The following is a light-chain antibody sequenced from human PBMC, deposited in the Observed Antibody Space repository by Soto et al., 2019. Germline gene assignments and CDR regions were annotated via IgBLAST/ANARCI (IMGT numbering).Light chain of an antibody. CDR1: QSVLYSSNNRSC. Sequence: DIVMTQSPDSLAVSLGERVTISCKSSQSVLYSSNNRSCLAWYQQKPGQPPKLLIYWASTRESGVPDRFSGSGSGTDFTLTISSLQAEDVAVYYCQQYLAIPRTFGQGTKVDIK. CDR2: WAS. V-gene: IGKV4-1*01. J-gene: IGKJ1*01. CDR3: QQYLAIPRT.